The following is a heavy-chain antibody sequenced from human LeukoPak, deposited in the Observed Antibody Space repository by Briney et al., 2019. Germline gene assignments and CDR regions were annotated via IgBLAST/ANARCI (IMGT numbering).Heavy chain of an antibody. V-gene: IGHV4-61*01. Sequence: PSETLSLTCVVSGDSVSGDTYYWTWIRQPPGKGLEWIGYIYYSGSTNYNPSLKSRVTISVDTSKNQFSLKLSSVTAADTAVYYCARFSRDSYYYYGMDVWGQGTTVTVSS. CDR2: IYYSGST. CDR1: GDSVSGDTYY. CDR3: ARFSRDSYYYYGMDV. J-gene: IGHJ6*02.